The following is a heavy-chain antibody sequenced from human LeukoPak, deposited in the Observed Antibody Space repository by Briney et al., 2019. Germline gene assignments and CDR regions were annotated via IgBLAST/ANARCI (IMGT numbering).Heavy chain of an antibody. CDR1: GYTFTSFG. CDR2: ISAYNGNT. D-gene: IGHD3-22*01. J-gene: IGHJ4*02. Sequence: ASVKVSCKASGYTFTSFGISWVRQAPGQGPEWMGWISAYNGNTNYIQKFQGRVTMTTDTSTNTAYMELRSLTSDDTAVYYCARDITMMSVDYWGQGTLVTVSS. V-gene: IGHV1-18*01. CDR3: ARDITMMSVDY.